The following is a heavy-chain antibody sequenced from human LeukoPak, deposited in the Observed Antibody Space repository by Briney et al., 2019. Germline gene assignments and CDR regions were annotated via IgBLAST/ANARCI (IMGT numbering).Heavy chain of an antibody. CDR1: GFTFSDYY. CDR3: AKDKGVATPHAFDI. Sequence: GGSLRLSCAASGFTFSDYYMSWIRQAPGKGLEWVSYISSSGSTIYYADSVKGRFTISRDNAKNSLYLQMNSLRAEDMALYYCAKDKGVATPHAFDIWGQGTMVTVSS. V-gene: IGHV3-11*01. CDR2: ISSSGSTI. J-gene: IGHJ3*02. D-gene: IGHD2-15*01.